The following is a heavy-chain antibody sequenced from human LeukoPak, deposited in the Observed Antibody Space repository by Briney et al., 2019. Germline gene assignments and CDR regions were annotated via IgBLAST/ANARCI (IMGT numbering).Heavy chain of an antibody. CDR1: GYTFTGYY. Sequence: ASVKVSCKASGYTFTGYYMQWVRQAPGQGLEWMGWINPNSGGTNYAQKFQGRVTMTRDTSISTAYMELSRLRSDDTAVYYCARDSYYYESRGIWGEDDAFDIWGQRTMVTVSS. V-gene: IGHV1-2*02. D-gene: IGHD3-22*01. J-gene: IGHJ3*02. CDR2: INPNSGGT. CDR3: ARDSYYYESRGIWGEDDAFDI.